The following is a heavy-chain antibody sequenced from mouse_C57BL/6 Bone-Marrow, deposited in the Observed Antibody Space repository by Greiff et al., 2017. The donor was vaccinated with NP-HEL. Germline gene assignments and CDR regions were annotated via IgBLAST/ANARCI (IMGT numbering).Heavy chain of an antibody. D-gene: IGHD2-4*01. CDR3: AREGDYDYAMDY. V-gene: IGHV1-12*01. CDR1: GYTFTSYT. J-gene: IGHJ4*01. Sequence: LQQSGAELVRPGASVKMSCKASGYTFTSYTMHWVKQTPSQGLAWLGAIYPGHGDPSSIQKFKGKATLTVDKSSSSAYMQLSSLTSEDSAVYFCAREGDYDYAMDYWGQGTSVTVSS. CDR2: IYPGHGDP.